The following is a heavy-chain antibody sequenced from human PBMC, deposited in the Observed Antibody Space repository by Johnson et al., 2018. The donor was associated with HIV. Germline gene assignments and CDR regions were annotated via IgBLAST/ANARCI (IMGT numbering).Heavy chain of an antibody. Sequence: VQLVESGGGLVKPGGSLRLSCAASGFTFSSYAMHWVRQAPGKGLEWVSSINWNGGSTGYADSVKGRFTISSDNAKNSLYLQMNSLRAEDTAVYNCARDPSREECLLGAFDIWGQGTTVTVSP. D-gene: IGHD3-3*01. V-gene: IGHV3-20*01. J-gene: IGHJ3*02. CDR2: INWNGGST. CDR1: GFTFSSYA. CDR3: ARDPSREECLLGAFDI.